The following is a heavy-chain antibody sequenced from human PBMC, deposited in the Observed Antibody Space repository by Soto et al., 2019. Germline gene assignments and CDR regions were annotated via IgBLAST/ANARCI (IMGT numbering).Heavy chain of an antibody. CDR1: GGSISSSSYY. CDR3: ARVRRLLLNTDFDY. J-gene: IGHJ4*02. CDR2: IYYSGST. D-gene: IGHD2-15*01. V-gene: IGHV4-39*07. Sequence: SETLSLTCTVSGGSISSSSYYWGWIRQPPGKGLEWIGSIYYSGSTNYNPSLKSRVTISVDTSKNQFSLKLSSVTAADTAVYYCARVRRLLLNTDFDYWGQGTLVTVSS.